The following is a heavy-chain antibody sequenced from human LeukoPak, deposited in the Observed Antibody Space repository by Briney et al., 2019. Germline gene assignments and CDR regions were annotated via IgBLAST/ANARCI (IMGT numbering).Heavy chain of an antibody. Sequence: GGSLRLSCAASGLTFSSYAMSWVRQAPGKGLEWVSAISGSGGSTYYADSVKGRFTISRDNSKNTLYLQMNSLRAEDTAVYYCAKDGGSYTYNWFDPWGQGTLVTVSS. J-gene: IGHJ5*02. CDR3: AKDGGSYTYNWFDP. CDR2: ISGSGGST. CDR1: GLTFSSYA. V-gene: IGHV3-23*01. D-gene: IGHD1-26*01.